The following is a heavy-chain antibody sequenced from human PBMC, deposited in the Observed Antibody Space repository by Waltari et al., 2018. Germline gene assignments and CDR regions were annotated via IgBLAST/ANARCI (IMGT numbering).Heavy chain of an antibody. J-gene: IGHJ4*02. CDR3: ITLNIAAAGLVDY. Sequence: QVQLVESGGGVVQPGRSLRLSCAASGFTFSSYGMRWVRQAPGKGLEWVAVISYDGSNKYYADSVKGRFTISRDNSKNTLYLQMNSLRAEDTAVYYCITLNIAAAGLVDYWGQGTLVTVSS. CDR2: ISYDGSNK. CDR1: GFTFSSYG. D-gene: IGHD6-13*01. V-gene: IGHV3-30*03.